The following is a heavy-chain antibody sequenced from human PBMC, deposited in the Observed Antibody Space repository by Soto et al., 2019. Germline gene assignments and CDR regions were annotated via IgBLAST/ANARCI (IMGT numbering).Heavy chain of an antibody. V-gene: IGHV4-39*02. CDR2: IFYTGTT. CDR1: GGSISYNSYY. CDR3: ARLVVVAPVANA. Sequence: SETLSLTCSVSGGSISYNSYYWGWIRQPPGKGLEWVGGIFYTGTTYYSPSLKGRVTISVDTSKNSFSLNLTSVTAADTAVYFCARLVVVAPVANAWGQGTLVTVSS. D-gene: IGHD2-2*01. J-gene: IGHJ5*02.